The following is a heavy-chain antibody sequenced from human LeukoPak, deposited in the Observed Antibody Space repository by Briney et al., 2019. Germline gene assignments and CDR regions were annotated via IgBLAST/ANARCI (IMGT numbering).Heavy chain of an antibody. CDR1: GGSISSYY. D-gene: IGHD5-24*01. V-gene: IGHV4-59*12. J-gene: IGHJ4*02. CDR3: ARESQEKYYFDY. CDR2: IYYSGST. Sequence: PSETLSLTCTVSGGSISSYYWSWIRQPPGKGLEWIGYIYYSGSTNYNPSLKSRVTISVDTSKNQFSLKLSSVTAADAAVYYCARESQEKYYFDYWGQGTLVTVSS.